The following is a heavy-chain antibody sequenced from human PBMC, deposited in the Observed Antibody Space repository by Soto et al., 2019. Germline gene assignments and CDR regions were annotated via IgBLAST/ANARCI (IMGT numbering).Heavy chain of an antibody. V-gene: IGHV3-23*01. CDR1: GFTFSSDP. D-gene: IGHD6-13*01. CDR3: AKDRSSSWYFWLEP. Sequence: PGGSLILSWAASGFTFSSDPMSWVRQAPGKGLEWVSAISGSGGSTYYADSVKGRFTISRDNSKNTLYLQMNSLRAEDTAVYYCAKDRSSSWYFWLEPWGQGTLVTVSS. CDR2: ISGSGGST. J-gene: IGHJ5*02.